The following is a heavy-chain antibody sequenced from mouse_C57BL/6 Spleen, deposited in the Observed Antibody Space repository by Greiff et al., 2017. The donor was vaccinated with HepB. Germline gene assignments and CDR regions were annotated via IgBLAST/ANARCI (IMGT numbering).Heavy chain of an antibody. V-gene: IGHV1-82*01. CDR1: GYAFSSSW. CDR3: ARGTTVVATGEFDY. D-gene: IGHD1-1*01. J-gene: IGHJ2*01. Sequence: VKLQQSGPELVKPGASVKISCKASGYAFSSSWMNWVKQRPGKGLEWIGRIYPGDGDTNYNGKFKGKATLTADKSSRTAYMQLSSLTSEDSAVYFCARGTTVVATGEFDYWGQGTTLTVSS. CDR2: IYPGDGDT.